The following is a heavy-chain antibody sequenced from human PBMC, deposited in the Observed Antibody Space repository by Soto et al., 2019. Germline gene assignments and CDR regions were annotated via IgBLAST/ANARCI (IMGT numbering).Heavy chain of an antibody. V-gene: IGHV3-11*01. CDR3: ARSFKNGYAPFDY. CDR2: ISNTGSAV. Sequence: PGGSLRLSCAASAFTFSDYFMSWIRQAPGKGLEWISYISNTGSAVYYVDSVRGRFTISRDNAKNSLHLQMNSLRVEDTAIYYCARSFKNGYAPFDYWGQGTLVTVSS. D-gene: IGHD5-18*01. J-gene: IGHJ4*02. CDR1: AFTFSDYF.